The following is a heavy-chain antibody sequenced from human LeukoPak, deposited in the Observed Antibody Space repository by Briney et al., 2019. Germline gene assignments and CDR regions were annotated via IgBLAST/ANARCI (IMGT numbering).Heavy chain of an antibody. CDR2: IYHSGGT. D-gene: IGHD4-11*01. Sequence: SETLSLTCTVSGGSISSGGYYWSWIRQPPGKGLEWIGYIYHSGGTYYNPSLKSRVTISVDRSKNQFSLKLSSVTAADTAVYYCARASMPPFDYIPRKGYYYMDVWGKGTTVTVSS. J-gene: IGHJ6*03. V-gene: IGHV4-30-2*01. CDR1: GGSISSGGYY. CDR3: ARASMPPFDYIPRKGYYYMDV.